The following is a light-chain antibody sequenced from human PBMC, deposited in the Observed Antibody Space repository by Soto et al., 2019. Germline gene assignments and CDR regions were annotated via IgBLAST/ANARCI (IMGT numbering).Light chain of an antibody. Sequence: QSALTQPASVSGSPGQSITISSTGTSSDVGGYNYVSWYQQHPGKAPKLMIYEVSNRPSGVSNRLSGSKSGNTASLTISGLQAEDEADYYCSSYTSSSIDYVFGTGTKVTVL. V-gene: IGLV2-14*01. CDR1: SSDVGGYNY. CDR3: SSYTSSSIDYV. J-gene: IGLJ1*01. CDR2: EVS.